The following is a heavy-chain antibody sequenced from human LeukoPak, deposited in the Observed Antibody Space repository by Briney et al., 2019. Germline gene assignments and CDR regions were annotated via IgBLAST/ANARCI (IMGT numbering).Heavy chain of an antibody. Sequence: PGGSLRLSCAASGFTNYWMTRVRQAPGKGLEWISSISSSSSYIYYADSVKGRFTISRDNAKNSLYLQMNSLRAEDTAVYYCARTGYSSSSNAFDIWGQGTMVTVSS. D-gene: IGHD6-6*01. CDR3: ARTGYSSSSNAFDI. J-gene: IGHJ3*02. CDR2: ISSSSSYI. V-gene: IGHV3-21*01. CDR1: GFTNYW.